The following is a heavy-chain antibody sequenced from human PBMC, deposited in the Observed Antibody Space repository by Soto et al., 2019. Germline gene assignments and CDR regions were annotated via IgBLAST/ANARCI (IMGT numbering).Heavy chain of an antibody. V-gene: IGHV3-23*01. D-gene: IGHD1-26*01. Sequence: GSLRLSCAASGFIFENFGMSWVRQAPGKGLERISSISGSGFKKYYADSVKGRFTISRDNSKSTVYLELNNLSAEDTAVYHCAKNQGVELVPLATVDWFDPWGQGSVVTV. CDR2: ISGSGFKK. J-gene: IGHJ5*02. CDR1: GFIFENFG. CDR3: AKNQGVELVPLATVDWFDP.